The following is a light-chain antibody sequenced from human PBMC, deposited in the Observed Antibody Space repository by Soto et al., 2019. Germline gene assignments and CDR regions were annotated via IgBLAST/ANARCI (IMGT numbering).Light chain of an antibody. Sequence: DIQLTQSPSFLSASLGDRVTITCRASQGISTYLAWYQQKPGKAPKLLIYAASTLQSGVPSRFSGSGSGTEFTLAISSLQPEDFATYFCQQLNSYPRTFGQGTKVDTK. J-gene: IGKJ1*01. V-gene: IGKV1-9*01. CDR3: QQLNSYPRT. CDR1: QGISTY. CDR2: AAS.